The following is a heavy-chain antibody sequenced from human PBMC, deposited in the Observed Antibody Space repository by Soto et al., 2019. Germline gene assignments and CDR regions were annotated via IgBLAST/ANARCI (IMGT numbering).Heavy chain of an antibody. CDR3: IFLKKGYCVGSTFYSVRVDP. Sequence: PGGSLRLSCAASRSTFINAWMAWVRQAPGKGLEWVAHIKSESDGGTTDYAAPVKGRFTISRDASKNTLFLQMNSLNTEDTGVYYCIFLKKGYCVGSTFYSVRVDPWCQRT. J-gene: IGHJ5*02. V-gene: IGHV3-15*01. CDR1: RSTFINAW. D-gene: IGHD2-15*01. CDR2: IKSESDGGTT.